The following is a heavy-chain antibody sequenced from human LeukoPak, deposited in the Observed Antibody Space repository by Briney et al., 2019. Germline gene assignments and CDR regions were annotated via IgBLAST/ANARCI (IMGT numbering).Heavy chain of an antibody. J-gene: IGHJ4*02. CDR2: INSDGSST. Sequence: GGSLRLSCAASGFTFSSYWMHWVRQAPGKGLVWVSRINSDGSSTSYADSVKGRFTISRDNSKNTLYLQMNSLRAEDTAVYYCAKILAPVDIVVVVAAFDYWGQGTLVTVSS. D-gene: IGHD2-15*01. CDR1: GFTFSSYW. CDR3: AKILAPVDIVVVVAAFDY. V-gene: IGHV3-74*01.